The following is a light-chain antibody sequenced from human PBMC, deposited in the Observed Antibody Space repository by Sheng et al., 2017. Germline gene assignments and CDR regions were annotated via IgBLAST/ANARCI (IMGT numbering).Light chain of an antibody. CDR2: GAS. CDR1: QSVGSSY. J-gene: IGKJ5*01. V-gene: IGKV3-20*01. Sequence: EIVLTQSPDTLSLSPGEGATLSCRPSQSVGSSYLAWYQQKPGQAPRLIIFGASGRATGIPDRFSGSGSGTDFTLTISRLEPEDFAVYYCQQYGSSPITFGQGTRLEIK. CDR3: QQYGSSPIT.